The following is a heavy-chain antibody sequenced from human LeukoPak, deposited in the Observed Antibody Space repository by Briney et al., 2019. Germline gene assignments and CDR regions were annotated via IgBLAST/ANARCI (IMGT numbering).Heavy chain of an antibody. CDR2: IYYSGST. CDR1: GGSISSSSYY. Sequence: PSETLSLTCTVSGGSISSSSYYWGWIRQPPGKGLEWIRGIYYSGSTNYNPSLKSRVTISVDTSKNQFSLKLSSVTAADTAVYYCAGHYGSGSYYDLWYFDLWGRGTLVTVSS. D-gene: IGHD3-10*01. CDR3: AGHYGSGSYYDLWYFDL. J-gene: IGHJ2*01. V-gene: IGHV4-39*01.